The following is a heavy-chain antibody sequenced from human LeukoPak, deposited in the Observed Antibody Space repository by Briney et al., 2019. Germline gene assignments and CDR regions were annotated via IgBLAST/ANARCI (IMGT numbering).Heavy chain of an antibody. CDR3: ARDTGYSGSWFDP. CDR2: INHSGST. D-gene: IGHD5-12*01. J-gene: IGHJ5*02. Sequence: SETLSLTCAVYGGSFSGYYWSWIRQPPGKGLEWIGEINHSGSTNYNPSLKSRVTISVDTSKNQFSLKLSSVTAADTAVYYCARDTGYSGSWFDPWGQGTLVTVSS. V-gene: IGHV4-34*01. CDR1: GGSFSGYY.